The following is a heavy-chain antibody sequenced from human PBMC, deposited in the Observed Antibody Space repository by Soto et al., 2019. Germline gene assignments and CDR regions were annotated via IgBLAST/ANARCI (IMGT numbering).Heavy chain of an antibody. J-gene: IGHJ4*02. CDR2: ISGSGGST. V-gene: IGHV3-23*01. CDR1: GFTFSSYA. Sequence: EVQLLESGGGLVQPGGSLRLSCAASGFTFSSYAMSWVRQAPGKGLEWVSAISGSGGSTYYADSVKGRFTISRDNSKNALYLKMNSVRAEDTAVYYCAKRTMATIRLGYFDYWGQGTLVTVSS. D-gene: IGHD5-12*01. CDR3: AKRTMATIRLGYFDY.